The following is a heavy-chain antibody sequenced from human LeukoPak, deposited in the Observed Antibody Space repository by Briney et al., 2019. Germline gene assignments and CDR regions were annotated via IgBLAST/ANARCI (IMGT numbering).Heavy chain of an antibody. CDR1: GFXFSSYE. D-gene: IGHD5-24*01. Sequence: GGSLRLSCAASGFXFSSYEMNWVRQAPGKGLEWISYISSRGSTIYYADSVKGRFTISRDNAKNSLYLQMNSLRAEDTAVYYCARDGAKMATLPHFDYWGQGTLVTVSS. CDR2: ISSRGSTI. V-gene: IGHV3-48*03. CDR3: ARDGAKMATLPHFDY. J-gene: IGHJ4*02.